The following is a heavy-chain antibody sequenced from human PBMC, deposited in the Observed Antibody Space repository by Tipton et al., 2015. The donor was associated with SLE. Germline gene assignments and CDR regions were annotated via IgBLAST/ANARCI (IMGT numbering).Heavy chain of an antibody. CDR1: GGSISSGGYY. Sequence: TLSLTCTVSGGSISSGGYYWSWIRQPAGKGLEWIGHIYTSGSTNYNPSLKSRVTISVDTSKNQFSLKLSSVTAADTAVYYCARHSRSGYDYREAYFDYWGQGTLVTVSS. D-gene: IGHD5-12*01. J-gene: IGHJ4*02. V-gene: IGHV4-61*09. CDR2: IYTSGST. CDR3: ARHSRSGYDYREAYFDY.